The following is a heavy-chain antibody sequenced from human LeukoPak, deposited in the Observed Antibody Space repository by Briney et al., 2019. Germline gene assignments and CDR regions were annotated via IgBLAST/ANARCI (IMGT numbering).Heavy chain of an antibody. CDR3: ARGIGYSSSWYRRNWFDP. V-gene: IGHV4-34*01. D-gene: IGHD6-13*01. Sequence: SETLSLTCAVYGGSFSGYYWSSILQPPGKGLEWIGEINHSGSTNYNPSLKSRVTISVDTSKNQFSLKLSSVTAADTAVYYCARGIGYSSSWYRRNWFDPWGQGTLVTVSS. J-gene: IGHJ5*02. CDR1: GGSFSGYY. CDR2: INHSGST.